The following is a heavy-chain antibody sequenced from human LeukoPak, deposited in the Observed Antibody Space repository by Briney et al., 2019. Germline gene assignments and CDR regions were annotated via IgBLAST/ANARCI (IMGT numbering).Heavy chain of an antibody. D-gene: IGHD5-12*01. CDR1: GFTFSNAW. J-gene: IGHJ6*02. Sequence: GGSLRLSCAASGFTFSNAWMTWVRQAPGKGLEWVGRIKRKTDGETTDDAAPVKGRFTISRDNSKNTLYLQMNSLRAEDTAVYYCAVRVATIIVYAMDVWGHGTTVTVSS. CDR2: IKRKTDGETT. CDR3: AVRVATIIVYAMDV. V-gene: IGHV3-15*01.